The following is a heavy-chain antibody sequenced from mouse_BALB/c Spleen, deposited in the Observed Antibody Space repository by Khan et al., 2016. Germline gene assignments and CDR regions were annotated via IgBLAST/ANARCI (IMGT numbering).Heavy chain of an antibody. CDR3: AISNYRYDDWFAY. CDR2: ILPGSGST. Sequence: QVQLQQSGAELMKPGASVKISCKATGYTFSSYWIEWVKQRPGHGLEWIGEILPGSGSTNYNEKFKGKATLTADTSSHTDYMQLSSLTSEDSAIYYCAISNYRYDDWFAYGGQGTLVTVSA. J-gene: IGHJ3*01. CDR1: GYTFSSYW. D-gene: IGHD2-14*01. V-gene: IGHV1-9*01.